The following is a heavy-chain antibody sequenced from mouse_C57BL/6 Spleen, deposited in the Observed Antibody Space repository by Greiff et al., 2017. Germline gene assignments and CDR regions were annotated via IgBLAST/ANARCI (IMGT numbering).Heavy chain of an antibody. CDR2: IHPNSGST. CDR3: ARYPYYYGSSDRYFDV. D-gene: IGHD1-1*01. Sequence: VQLQQPGAELVKPGASVKLSCKASGYTFTSYWMHWVKQRPGQGLEWIGMIHPNSGSTNYNEKFKSKATLTVDKSSSTAYMQLSSLTSEDSAVYYCARYPYYYGSSDRYFDVWGTGTTVTGSS. V-gene: IGHV1-64*01. J-gene: IGHJ1*03. CDR1: GYTFTSYW.